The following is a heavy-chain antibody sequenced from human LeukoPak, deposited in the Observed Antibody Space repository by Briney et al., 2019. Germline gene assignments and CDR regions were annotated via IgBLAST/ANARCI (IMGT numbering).Heavy chain of an antibody. CDR2: IYYSGSN. V-gene: IGHV4-59*08. CDR3: ARGRDYGDSS. J-gene: IGHJ5*02. Sequence: SETLSLTCTVSGGSISSYYWSWIRQPPGKGLEWIGYIYYSGSNNYNPSLKSRVTLSVDTSKNQFSLKLSSVTAADTAVYYCARGRDYGDSSWGQGTLVTVSS. D-gene: IGHD4-17*01. CDR1: GGSISSYY.